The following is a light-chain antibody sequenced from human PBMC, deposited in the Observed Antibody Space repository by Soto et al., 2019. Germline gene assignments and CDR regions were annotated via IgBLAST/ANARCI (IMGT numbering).Light chain of an antibody. CDR1: QSVSNNY. Sequence: MVLTQSPATLSLSPGERATLSCRASQSVSNNYLAWYQQKPGQAPRLLIYGASNRATGIPDGFSGSGSGTDFTLTISSLQPEDFATYYCQQSYSTPPTFGQGAKVDIK. CDR3: QQSYSTPPT. J-gene: IGKJ1*01. CDR2: GAS. V-gene: IGKV3-20*01.